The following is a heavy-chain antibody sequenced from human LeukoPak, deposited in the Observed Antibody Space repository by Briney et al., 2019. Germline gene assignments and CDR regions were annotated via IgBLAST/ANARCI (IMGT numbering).Heavy chain of an antibody. J-gene: IGHJ6*02. CDR2: IMPIFDIA. V-gene: IGHV1-69*04. CDR3: ARSLGGYCSSTSCYYYYGMDV. Sequence: SVKVSCKASGGTFSSYAISWVRQAPGQGLEWMGRIMPIFDIANYAQKFQGRVTITADKSTSTAYMELSSLRSEDTAVYYCARSLGGYCSSTSCYYYYGMDVWGQGTTVTVSS. D-gene: IGHD2-2*01. CDR1: GGTFSSYA.